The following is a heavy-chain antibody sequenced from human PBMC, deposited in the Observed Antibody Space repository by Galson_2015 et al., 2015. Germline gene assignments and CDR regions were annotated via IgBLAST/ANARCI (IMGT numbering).Heavy chain of an antibody. CDR3: ARGASAGGGGYSGSYYSDAFDI. CDR2: IGTAGDT. V-gene: IGHV3-13*01. Sequence: SLRLSCAASGFTFSSYDMHWVRQATGKGLEWVSAIGTAGDTYYPGSVKGRFTISRENAKNSLYLQMNSLRAGDTAVYYCARGASAGGGGYSGSYYSDAFDIWGQGTMVTVSS. J-gene: IGHJ3*02. CDR1: GFTFSSYD. D-gene: IGHD1-26*01.